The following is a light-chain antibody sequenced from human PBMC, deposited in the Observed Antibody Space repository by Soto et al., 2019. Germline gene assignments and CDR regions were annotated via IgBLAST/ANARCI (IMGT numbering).Light chain of an antibody. CDR1: QSISSR. Sequence: DIQMTQSPSTLSASVGDRVTFTCRASQSISSRLAWYQQKPGKAPKLLIYDVSNLESGVPSRFSGSGSGTEFTLTISSLQPDDFATYYCQQYNTFWTFGQGTKVEIK. CDR2: DVS. J-gene: IGKJ1*01. V-gene: IGKV1-5*01. CDR3: QQYNTFWT.